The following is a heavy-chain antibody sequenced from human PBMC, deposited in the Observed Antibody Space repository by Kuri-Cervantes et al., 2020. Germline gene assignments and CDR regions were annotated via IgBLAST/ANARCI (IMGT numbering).Heavy chain of an antibody. V-gene: IGHV1-69*06. Sequence: SVKVSCKASGGTFSSYAVSWVRQAPGQGLEWMGGIIPIFGTAIYAQKFQGRVTMTEDTSTDTAYMELSSLRSEDTAVYYCATAGDEQWLVSKYWGQGTLVTVSS. CDR2: IIPIFGTA. J-gene: IGHJ4*02. CDR3: ATAGDEQWLVSKY. CDR1: GGTFSSYA. D-gene: IGHD6-19*01.